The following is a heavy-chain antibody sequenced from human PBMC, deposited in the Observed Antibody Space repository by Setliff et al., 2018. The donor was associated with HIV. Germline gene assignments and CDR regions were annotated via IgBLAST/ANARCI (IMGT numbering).Heavy chain of an antibody. CDR1: GYSISSGYY. Sequence: NPSETLSLTCTVSGYSISSGYYWGWIRQPPGKGLEWIGSIYHSGITYYNSSLKSRVTISVDTSKNQFSLNLTSVTTADTAVYYCARLGYSGSLVGAFDIWGQGTMVTVSS. J-gene: IGHJ3*02. V-gene: IGHV4-38-2*02. D-gene: IGHD1-26*01. CDR2: IYHSGIT. CDR3: ARLGYSGSLVGAFDI.